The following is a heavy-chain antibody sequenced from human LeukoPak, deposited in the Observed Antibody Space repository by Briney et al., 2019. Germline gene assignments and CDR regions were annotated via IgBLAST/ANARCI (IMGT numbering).Heavy chain of an antibody. D-gene: IGHD3/OR15-3a*01. CDR3: ASWTRPGDY. V-gene: IGHV3-21*01. J-gene: IGHJ4*02. Sequence: GGSLRLSCAASGFTFSSYSMNWVRQAPGKGLEWVSSISSSSSYIYYADSVKARFTISRDNAKNSLYLQMNSLRAEDTAVYYCASWTRPGDYWGQGTLVTVSS. CDR1: GFTFSSYS. CDR2: ISSSSSYI.